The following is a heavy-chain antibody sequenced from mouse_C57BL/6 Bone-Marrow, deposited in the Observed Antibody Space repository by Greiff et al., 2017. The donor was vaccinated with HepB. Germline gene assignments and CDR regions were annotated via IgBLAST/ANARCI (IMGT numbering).Heavy chain of an antibody. CDR1: GFSLTSYG. CDR3: ARRRDGYYDWYFDV. J-gene: IGHJ1*03. V-gene: IGHV2-2*01. D-gene: IGHD2-3*01. Sequence: QVQLQQSGPGLVQPSQSLSITCTVSGFSLTSYGVHWVRQSPGKGLEWLGVIWSGGSTDYNAAFISRLSISKDNSKSQVFFKMNSLQADDTAIYYCARRRDGYYDWYFDVWGTGTTVTVSS. CDR2: IWSGGST.